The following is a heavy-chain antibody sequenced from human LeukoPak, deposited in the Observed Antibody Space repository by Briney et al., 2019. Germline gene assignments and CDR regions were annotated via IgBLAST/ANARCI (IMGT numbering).Heavy chain of an antibody. V-gene: IGHV3-9*01. CDR1: GFTFDDYA. CDR2: ISWNSGSI. J-gene: IGHJ4*02. CDR3: AKGYSYGMIDY. D-gene: IGHD5-18*01. Sequence: GGSLRLSCAASGFTFDDYAMHWVRQAPGKGLEWVSGISWNSGSIGYADSVKGRFTISRDNAKNSLYLQMNSLRAEDTAVYYCAKGYSYGMIDYWGQGTLVTVSS.